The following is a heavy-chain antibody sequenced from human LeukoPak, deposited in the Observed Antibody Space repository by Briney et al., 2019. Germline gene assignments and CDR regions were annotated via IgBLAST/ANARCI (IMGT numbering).Heavy chain of an antibody. Sequence: GASVKVSCKASGYTFTGYYMHWVRQAPGQGLEWMGWINPNSGGTNYAQKLQGRVTMTTDTSTSTAYMELRSLRSDDTAVYYCARRIAAADRLPAHLDYWGQGTLVTVSS. CDR2: INPNSGGT. D-gene: IGHD6-13*01. V-gene: IGHV1-2*02. CDR3: ARRIAAADRLPAHLDY. CDR1: GYTFTGYY. J-gene: IGHJ4*02.